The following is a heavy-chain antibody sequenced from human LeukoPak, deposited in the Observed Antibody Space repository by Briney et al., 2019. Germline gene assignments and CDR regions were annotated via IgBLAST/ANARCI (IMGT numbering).Heavy chain of an antibody. Sequence: GGSLRLSCAASGFTFSSYAMSWVRQAPGKGLEWVSAISGSPGSTYYADSVKGRFTISRDNSKNTLYLQMNSLRAEDTAVYYCAREKRYLYYFDYWGQGTLVTVSS. V-gene: IGHV3-23*01. D-gene: IGHD1-1*01. J-gene: IGHJ4*02. CDR3: AREKRYLYYFDY. CDR2: ISGSPGST. CDR1: GFTFSSYA.